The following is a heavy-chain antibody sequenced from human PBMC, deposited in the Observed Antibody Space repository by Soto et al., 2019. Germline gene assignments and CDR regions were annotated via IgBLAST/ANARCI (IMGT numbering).Heavy chain of an antibody. CDR2: IYYSGST. CDR1: GGSISSCC. Sequence: SETLSLTCTVSGGSISSCCWSWIRQSPGKGLEWIGYIYYSGSTDYNPSLKSRVTISVDTSKNQFSLKLRSVTAADTAVYYCARASGLAVVGSIGPIDYWGQGTLVTVSS. V-gene: IGHV4-59*01. J-gene: IGHJ4*02. D-gene: IGHD1-26*01. CDR3: ARASGLAVVGSIGPIDY.